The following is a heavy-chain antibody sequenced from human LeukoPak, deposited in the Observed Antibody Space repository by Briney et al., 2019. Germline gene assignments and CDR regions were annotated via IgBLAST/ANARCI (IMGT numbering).Heavy chain of an antibody. D-gene: IGHD3-22*01. V-gene: IGHV4-34*01. CDR1: GGSFSGYY. J-gene: IGHJ4*02. Sequence: PSETLSLTCAVYGGSFSGYYWSWIRQPPGKGLEWIGSIDYSGSTYYNPSLKSRVTISVDTSKNQFSLNLSSVTAADTAVYYCARTITVIKRYFDFWGQGTLLTVSS. CDR2: IDYSGST. CDR3: ARTITVIKRYFDF.